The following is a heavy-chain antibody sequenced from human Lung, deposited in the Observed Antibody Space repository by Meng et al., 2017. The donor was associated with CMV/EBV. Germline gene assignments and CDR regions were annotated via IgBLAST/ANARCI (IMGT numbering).Heavy chain of an antibody. CDR2: MWLDGTER. V-gene: IGHV3-30*02. J-gene: IGHJ4*02. D-gene: IGHD3-10*01. Sequence: GGSLRLXXAASGIIFNTHGIHWLRQAPGKGLEWVAFMWLDGTERYNEKIVKGRFIGSRDKSKNTVFLQLSSLRVEDTAVYYCVGHQGGPREGVRLVWGQGTLVTVSS. CDR1: GIIFNTHG. CDR3: VGHQGGPREGVRLV.